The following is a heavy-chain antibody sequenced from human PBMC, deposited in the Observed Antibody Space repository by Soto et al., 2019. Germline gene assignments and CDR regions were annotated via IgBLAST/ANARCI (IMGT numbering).Heavy chain of an antibody. CDR3: ARGDARYGMDV. J-gene: IGHJ6*02. CDR1: GYTFSNYA. Sequence: VKVSCKASGYTFSNYAISWVRQAPGQGLEWMGWISTDDGNTGYAQKFQGRVTMTRNTSISTAYMELSSLRSEDTAVYYCARGDARYGMDVWGQGTTVTVSS. CDR2: ISTDDGNT. V-gene: IGHV1-8*01.